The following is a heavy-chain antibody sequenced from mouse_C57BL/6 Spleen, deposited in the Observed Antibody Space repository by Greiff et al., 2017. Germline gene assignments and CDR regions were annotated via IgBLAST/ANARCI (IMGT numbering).Heavy chain of an antibody. Sequence: QVQLQQSGTELVKPGASVKLSCKASGYTFTSYWMHWVKQRPGQGLEWIGNINPSNGGTNYNEKFKSKATLTVDKSSSTAYMQLSSLTSEDSAVYYCARSAYGSSDPWYFDVWGTGTTVTVSS. CDR2: INPSNGGT. J-gene: IGHJ1*03. CDR3: ARSAYGSSDPWYFDV. V-gene: IGHV1-53*01. D-gene: IGHD1-1*01. CDR1: GYTFTSYW.